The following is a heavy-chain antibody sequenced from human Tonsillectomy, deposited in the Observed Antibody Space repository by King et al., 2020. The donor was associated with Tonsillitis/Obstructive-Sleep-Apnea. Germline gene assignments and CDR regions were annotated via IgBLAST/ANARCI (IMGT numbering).Heavy chain of an antibody. CDR3: ARSLTFDY. CDR1: GFTFNTYS. Sequence: VQLVESGGGLVQPGGSLRLSCAASGFTFNTYSMNWVRQAPGKGLEWVSSINSTSDIIYYADSLKGRFTIYRDNAKNSLYLQMNSLRDEDTAVYYCARSLTFDYWGQGTLVTVSS. CDR2: INSTSDII. V-gene: IGHV3-48*02. J-gene: IGHJ4*02.